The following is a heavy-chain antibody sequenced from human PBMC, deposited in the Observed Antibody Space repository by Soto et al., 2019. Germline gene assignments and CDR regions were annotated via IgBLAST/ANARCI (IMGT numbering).Heavy chain of an antibody. CDR3: ARERPDGARLDP. V-gene: IGHV4-30-4*01. J-gene: IGHJ5*02. Sequence: SLTCAVSGGSFSSGDYYWSWIRQPPGKGLEWIGYIYYSGSTFYNPSLKSRLTISVDTSKNQFSLKLSSVTAADTAVYYCARERPDGARLDPWGQGTLVTVSS. D-gene: IGHD6-6*01. CDR1: GGSFSSGDYY. CDR2: IYYSGST.